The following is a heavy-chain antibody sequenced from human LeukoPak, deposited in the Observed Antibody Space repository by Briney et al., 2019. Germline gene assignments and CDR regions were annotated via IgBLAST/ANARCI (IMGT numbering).Heavy chain of an antibody. V-gene: IGHV4-59*08. CDR2: IYYSGST. J-gene: IGHJ4*02. CDR1: GGSINSYQ. Sequence: SETLSLTCTVSGGSINSYQWSWIRQPPGKGLEWIGYIYYSGSTNYNPSLKSRVTISVDTAMNQFSLKLTSVTAADTAVYYCARGGSPLQKATYYYGSGSYYAGLFDYWGQGTLVTVSS. D-gene: IGHD3-10*01. CDR3: ARGGSPLQKATYYYGSGSYYAGLFDY.